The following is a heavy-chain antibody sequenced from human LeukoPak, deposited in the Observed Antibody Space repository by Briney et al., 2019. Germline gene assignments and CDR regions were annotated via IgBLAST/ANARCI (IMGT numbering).Heavy chain of an antibody. D-gene: IGHD2-2*01. V-gene: IGHV3-48*01. J-gene: IGHJ5*02. Sequence: TGGSLRLSCAASGFTFSSYAMHWVRQAPGKGLEWVSYISSSSSTIYYADSVKGRFTISRVNSKSTLYLQMNSLRAEDTAVYYCAKDRHAPGRYCSSTICFPFDPWGQGTLVTVSS. CDR3: AKDRHAPGRYCSSTICFPFDP. CDR1: GFTFSSYA. CDR2: ISSSSSTI.